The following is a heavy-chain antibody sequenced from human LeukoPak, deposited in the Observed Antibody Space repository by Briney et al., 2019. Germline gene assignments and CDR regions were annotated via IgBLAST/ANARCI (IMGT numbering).Heavy chain of an antibody. D-gene: IGHD5-18*01. Sequence: PGGSLRLSCAASGFTFSNYAMLWVRQAPGKGLVWVAVISYDGSNKCYADSVKGRFTISRDNSKNTLYLQMNSLRAEDTAVYYCARDPGYSYGSFYFDYWGQGTLVTVSS. V-gene: IGHV3-30-3*01. J-gene: IGHJ4*02. CDR1: GFTFSNYA. CDR3: ARDPGYSYGSFYFDY. CDR2: ISYDGSNK.